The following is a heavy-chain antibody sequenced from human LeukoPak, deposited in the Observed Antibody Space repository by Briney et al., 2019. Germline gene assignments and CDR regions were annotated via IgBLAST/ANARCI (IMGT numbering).Heavy chain of an antibody. D-gene: IGHD3-10*01. Sequence: PGGSLRLSCAASGFTFSSYAMSWVRQAPGKGLEWVSAISGSGGSTYCADSVKGRFTISRDNSKNTLYLQMNSLRAEDTAVYYCAKNRGLFYAFDIWGQGTMVTVSS. J-gene: IGHJ3*02. V-gene: IGHV3-23*01. CDR2: ISGSGGST. CDR3: AKNRGLFYAFDI. CDR1: GFTFSSYA.